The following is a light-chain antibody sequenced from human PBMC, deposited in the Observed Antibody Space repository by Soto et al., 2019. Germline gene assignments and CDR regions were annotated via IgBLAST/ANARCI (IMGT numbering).Light chain of an antibody. CDR3: QQSYGTPIT. CDR2: AAS. Sequence: DIQMTQSPSSLSASVGDRVTITCRASQSISSYLNWYQQKPGKAPKLLIYAASSLQSGVPSRFSGSASGTDFTLTITSLQPEDFATYYCQQSYGTPITFGQGTRLEIK. J-gene: IGKJ5*01. CDR1: QSISSY. V-gene: IGKV1-39*01.